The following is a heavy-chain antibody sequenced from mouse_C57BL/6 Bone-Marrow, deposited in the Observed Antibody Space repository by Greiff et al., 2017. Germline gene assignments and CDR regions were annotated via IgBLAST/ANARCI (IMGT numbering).Heavy chain of an antibody. J-gene: IGHJ3*01. CDR1: GFTFSSYG. CDR2: ISSGGSYT. Sequence: EVNVVESGGDLVKPGGSLKLSCAASGFTFSSYGMSWVRQTPDKRLEWVALISSGGSYTFYPASVKGRFTISRDNAKNTLYLQMSSLKSGDTAMYYCARREGWFAYWGKGTLVTVSA. CDR3: ARREGWFAY. V-gene: IGHV5-6*02.